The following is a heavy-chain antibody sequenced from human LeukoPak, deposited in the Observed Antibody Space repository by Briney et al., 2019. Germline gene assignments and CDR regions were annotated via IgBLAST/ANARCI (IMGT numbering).Heavy chain of an antibody. Sequence: GGSLRLSCAASGFTFSSYAMSWVRQAPGKGLEWVSYISSSGSTIYYADSVKGRFTISRDNAKNSLYLQMNSLRAEDTAVYYCARDGGIETYYDFWSGYPYPGNWFDPWGQGTLVTVSS. J-gene: IGHJ5*02. CDR2: ISSSGSTI. CDR3: ARDGGIETYYDFWSGYPYPGNWFDP. V-gene: IGHV3-48*04. CDR1: GFTFSSYA. D-gene: IGHD3-3*01.